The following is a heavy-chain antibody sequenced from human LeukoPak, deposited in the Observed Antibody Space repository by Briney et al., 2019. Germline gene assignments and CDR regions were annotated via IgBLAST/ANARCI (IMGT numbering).Heavy chain of an antibody. CDR1: GFTFSSYS. J-gene: IGHJ4*02. CDR2: ISSSSSYI. Sequence: GGSLRLSCAASGFTFSSYSMNWVRQAPGKGLEWVSSISSSSSYIYYADSVKGRFTISRDNAKNSLYLQMNSLRAEDTAVYYCAREFFDVPAPFDYWGLGTLVTVSS. CDR3: AREFFDVPAPFDY. D-gene: IGHD2-2*01. V-gene: IGHV3-21*01.